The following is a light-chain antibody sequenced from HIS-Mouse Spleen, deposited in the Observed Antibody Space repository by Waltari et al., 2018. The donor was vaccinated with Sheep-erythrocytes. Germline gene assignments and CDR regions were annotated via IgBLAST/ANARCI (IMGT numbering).Light chain of an antibody. J-gene: IGLJ3*02. V-gene: IGLV2-8*01. Sequence: QSALTQPPSASGSPGQSVTISCTGTSSDVGGYNYFPWYQQPPGKAPKLMIYEVSKRPSGVPDRFSGSKSGNTASLTVSGLQAEDEADYYCSSYAGSNNWLFGGGTKLTVL. CDR2: EVS. CDR1: SSDVGGYNY. CDR3: SSYAGSNNWL.